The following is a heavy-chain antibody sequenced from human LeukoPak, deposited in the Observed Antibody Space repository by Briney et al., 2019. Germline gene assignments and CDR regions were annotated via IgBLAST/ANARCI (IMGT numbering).Heavy chain of an antibody. J-gene: IGHJ4*02. Sequence: SETLSLTCTVSGGSISSYYWSWLRQPPGKGLEWIGYVYYSGSTNYNPSLKSRVTISVDTSKNQFSLKLSSVTAADTAVYYCARLYSSSWYEYYFDYWGQGTLVTVSS. CDR2: VYYSGST. CDR3: ARLYSSSWYEYYFDY. D-gene: IGHD6-13*01. CDR1: GGSISSYY. V-gene: IGHV4-59*08.